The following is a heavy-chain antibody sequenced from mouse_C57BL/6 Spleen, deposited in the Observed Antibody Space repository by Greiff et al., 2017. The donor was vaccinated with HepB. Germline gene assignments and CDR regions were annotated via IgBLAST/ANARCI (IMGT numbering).Heavy chain of an antibody. CDR2: IWSGGST. J-gene: IGHJ2*01. CDR3: ASSYDGYSYFDY. CDR1: GFSLTSYG. D-gene: IGHD2-3*01. Sequence: QVHVKQSGPGLVQPSQSLSITCTVSGFSLTSYGVHWVRQSPGKGLEWLGVIWSGGSTDYNAAFISRLSISKNNSKSQVFFKMNSRQADDTAIYYCASSYDGYSYFDYWGQGTTLTVSS. V-gene: IGHV2-2*01.